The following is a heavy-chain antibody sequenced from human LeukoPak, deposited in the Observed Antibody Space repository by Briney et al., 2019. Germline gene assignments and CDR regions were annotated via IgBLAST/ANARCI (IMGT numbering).Heavy chain of an antibody. J-gene: IGHJ4*02. CDR2: ISSSSSYI. D-gene: IGHD2-2*03. Sequence: GGSLRLSCAASGFTFSSYSMNWVRQAPGKGLEWVSSISSSSSYIYYADSVKGRFTISRDNAKNSLYLQMNSLRAEDTAVYYCARGGFGYCSGTSCPWDYWGQGTLVTVSS. CDR1: GFTFSSYS. V-gene: IGHV3-21*01. CDR3: ARGGFGYCSGTSCPWDY.